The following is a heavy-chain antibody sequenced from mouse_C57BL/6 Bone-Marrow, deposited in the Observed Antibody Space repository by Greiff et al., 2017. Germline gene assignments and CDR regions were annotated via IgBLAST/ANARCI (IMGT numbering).Heavy chain of an antibody. Sequence: QVQLQQPGAELVMPGASVKLSCKASGYTFTSYWMHWVKQRPGQSLEWIGEIDPSDSYTNYNQKFKGKSTLTVDKSSSTAYMQLSSLTSEDSAVYYCARGWGNFYYWYFDVWGTGTTVTVSS. CDR2: IDPSDSYT. CDR1: GYTFTSYW. J-gene: IGHJ1*03. V-gene: IGHV1-69*01. CDR3: ARGWGNFYYWYFDV. D-gene: IGHD2-1*01.